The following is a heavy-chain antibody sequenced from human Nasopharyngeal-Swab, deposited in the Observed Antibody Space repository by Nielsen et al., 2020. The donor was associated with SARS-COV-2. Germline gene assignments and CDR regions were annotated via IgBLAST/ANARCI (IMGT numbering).Heavy chain of an antibody. Sequence: SGPTLVNPTQTLTLTCPFSGFPLHPGGVGVGWIRQPPGKDLEWLAIGYGDDGKTYSPSLQSSLTITKDTSKNQVVLTMTNVDPVDTATYYCAHKKNWNFAYWGQGILVTVSS. CDR3: AHKKNWNFAY. CDR2: GYGDDGK. D-gene: IGHD1-1*01. V-gene: IGHV2-5*02. J-gene: IGHJ4*02. CDR1: GFPLHPGGVG.